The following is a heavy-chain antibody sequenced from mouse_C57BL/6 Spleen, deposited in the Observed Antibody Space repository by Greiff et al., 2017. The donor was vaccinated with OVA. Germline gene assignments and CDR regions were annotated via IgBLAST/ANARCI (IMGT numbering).Heavy chain of an antibody. CDR1: GYSITSGYY. Sequence: EVQLQQSGPGLVKPSQSLSLTCSVTGYSITSGYYWYWIRQFPGNKLEWMGYISYDGSNNYNPSLKNRIAITRDTSKNQLFMKLNSVTTEDTATYYCARRDYYGSSYFDYWGQGTTLTVSS. V-gene: IGHV3-6*01. D-gene: IGHD1-1*01. CDR2: ISYDGSN. CDR3: ARRDYYGSSYFDY. J-gene: IGHJ2*01.